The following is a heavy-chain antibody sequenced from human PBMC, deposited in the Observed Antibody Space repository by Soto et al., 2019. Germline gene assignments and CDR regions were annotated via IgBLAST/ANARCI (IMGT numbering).Heavy chain of an antibody. Sequence: SETLSLTCTVSGGSISSGGYYWSWIRQHPGKGLEWIGYIYYSGSTYYNPSLKSRVTISVDTSKNQFSLKLSSVTAADTAVYYCERDSYGGNPGYWGQGTLVTVYS. V-gene: IGHV4-31*03. CDR3: ERDSYGGNPGY. CDR1: GGSISSGGYY. J-gene: IGHJ4*02. D-gene: IGHD2-15*01. CDR2: IYYSGST.